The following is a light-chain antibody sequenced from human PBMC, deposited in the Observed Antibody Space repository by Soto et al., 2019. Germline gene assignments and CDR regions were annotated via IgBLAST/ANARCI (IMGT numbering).Light chain of an antibody. V-gene: IGKV1-5*01. Sequence: DIQMTQSPSTLSASVGDRVTITCRASQSLGIWLAWHQQKPGKAPKLLIYDASTLKSGVPSRFSGSGSGTTFTLPISSLQPDDFATYYCQEYNSYSGTFGQGTKVEVK. CDR1: QSLGIW. J-gene: IGKJ1*01. CDR3: QEYNSYSGT. CDR2: DAS.